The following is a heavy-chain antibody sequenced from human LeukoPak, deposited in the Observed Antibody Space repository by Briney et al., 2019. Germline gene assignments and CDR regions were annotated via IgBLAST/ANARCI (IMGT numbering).Heavy chain of an antibody. CDR3: AKITMVRDYYMDV. Sequence: GGSLRLSCAASGLTFSNYAMNWVRQAPGKGVWWGSGISGRGDSTYYADSVKGRFTTSRDKSKNTLYPQMNSLRAEDTAVYYCAKITMVRDYYMDVWGKGTTVTISS. V-gene: IGHV3-23*01. J-gene: IGHJ6*03. CDR2: ISGRGDST. CDR1: GLTFSNYA. D-gene: IGHD3-10*01.